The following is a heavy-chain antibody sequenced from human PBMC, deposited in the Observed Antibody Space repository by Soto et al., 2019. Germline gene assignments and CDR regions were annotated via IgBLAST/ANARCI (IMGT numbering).Heavy chain of an antibody. CDR1: GYTFTSYA. V-gene: IGHV1-3*01. J-gene: IGHJ5*02. CDR2: INAGNGNT. D-gene: IGHD6-19*01. CDR3: ARERAVSSGWYFWFYP. Sequence: VKVSCKASGYTFTSYAMHWVRHAPGQRLEWMGWINAGNGNTKYSQKFQGRVTITRDTSASTAYMELSSLRSEDTAVYYCARERAVSSGWYFWFYPWGQGTLVTVSS.